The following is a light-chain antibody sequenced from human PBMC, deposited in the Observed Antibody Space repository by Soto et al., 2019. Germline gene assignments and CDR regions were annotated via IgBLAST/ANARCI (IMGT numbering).Light chain of an antibody. J-gene: IGKJ5*01. CDR2: AAS. Sequence: EIVLTQSPGTLSLSPGERATLSCRDSQSVSSSYLAWYQQKPGQAPRLLIYAASSRATAIPDRFSGSGSGTDFTLTISRLEPEDFAVYYCQQYGSSPITFGQGTRLEIK. CDR3: QQYGSSPIT. V-gene: IGKV3-20*01. CDR1: QSVSSSY.